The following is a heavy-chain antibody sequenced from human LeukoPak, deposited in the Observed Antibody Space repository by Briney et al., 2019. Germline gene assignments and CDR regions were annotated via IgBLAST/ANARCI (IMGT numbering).Heavy chain of an antibody. CDR1: GGSISSSSYY. Sequence: KPSETLSLTCTVSGGSISSSSYYWGWIRQPPGKGLEWIGSIYYSGSTYYNPSLKSRVTISVDTSKNQFSLKLSSVTAADTAVYYCARVETKVVWGQGTTVTVSS. CDR2: IYYSGST. V-gene: IGHV4-39*07. D-gene: IGHD1-1*01. CDR3: ARVETKVV. J-gene: IGHJ6*02.